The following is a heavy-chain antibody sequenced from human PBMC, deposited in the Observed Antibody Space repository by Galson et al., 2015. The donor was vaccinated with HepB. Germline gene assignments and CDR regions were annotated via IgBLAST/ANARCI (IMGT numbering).Heavy chain of an antibody. CDR1: GFTFKNYG. Sequence: SLRLSCAASGFTFKNYGMSWVRQAPGKGLEWVSGIHGNGDYTYYVESVKGRFTISRDNSKNTLFLQMNSLRVDDTAIYYCAKEGAEVGHPKFDSWGQEIQVTVSS. D-gene: IGHD3/OR15-3a*01. CDR2: IHGNGDYT. CDR3: AKEGAEVGHPKFDS. V-gene: IGHV3-23*01. J-gene: IGHJ4*02.